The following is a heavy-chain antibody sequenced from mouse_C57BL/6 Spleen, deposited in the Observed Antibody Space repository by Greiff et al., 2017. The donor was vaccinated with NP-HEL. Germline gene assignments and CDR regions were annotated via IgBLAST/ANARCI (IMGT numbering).Heavy chain of an antibody. V-gene: IGHV5-9-1*02. J-gene: IGHJ1*03. CDR3: TRGDSYWYFDV. Sequence: EVKLMESGEGLVKPGGSLKLSCAASGFTFSSYAMSWVRQTPEKRLEWVAYISSGGDYIYYADTVKGRFTISRDNARNTLYLQMSSLKSEDTAMYYCTRGDSYWYFDVWGTGTTVTVSS. CDR1: GFTFSSYA. CDR2: ISSGGDYI.